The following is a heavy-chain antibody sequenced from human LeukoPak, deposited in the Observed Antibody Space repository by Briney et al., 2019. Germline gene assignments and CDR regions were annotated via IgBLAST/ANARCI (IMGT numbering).Heavy chain of an antibody. Sequence: ASVTVSCKASGYTFTGHYMHLLRQGPAPGLEWMGRINLNSAGTNYAHKFQVRVTITRYTAICTDYMELHRLRSDDTATSYFARDPYWNWGQGTLVTVSS. CDR2: INLNSAGT. D-gene: IGHD2-15*01. V-gene: IGHV1-2*06. J-gene: IGHJ4*01. CDR3: ARDPYWN. CDR1: GYTFTGHY.